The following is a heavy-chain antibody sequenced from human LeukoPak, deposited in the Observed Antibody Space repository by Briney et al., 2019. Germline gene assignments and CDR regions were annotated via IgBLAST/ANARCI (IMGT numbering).Heavy chain of an antibody. D-gene: IGHD6-6*01. Sequence: SETLSLTCTVSGGSISSYYWSWIRQPAGKGLEWIGRIYTSGSTNYNPSLKSRVTMSVDTSKNQFSLKLSSVTAADTAVYYCARDFPGEQLPDCYYYMDVWGKGTTVTVSS. CDR3: ARDFPGEQLPDCYYYMDV. CDR1: GGSISSYY. CDR2: IYTSGST. J-gene: IGHJ6*03. V-gene: IGHV4-4*07.